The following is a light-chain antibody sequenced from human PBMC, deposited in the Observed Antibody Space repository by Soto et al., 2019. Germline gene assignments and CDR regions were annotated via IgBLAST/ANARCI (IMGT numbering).Light chain of an antibody. J-gene: IGKJ2*01. V-gene: IGKV3-20*01. CDR1: RSVSNKY. CDR2: GSS. Sequence: EVVLTQSPGTLSLSSGERATLSCRASRSVSNKYLACYQQKSGQAPRLLIFGSSDRATSIQVRFSGSGSGTDFTLTISRLEPEDFAVYYCQQYGSSPPYTFGQGTKLEIK. CDR3: QQYGSSPPYT.